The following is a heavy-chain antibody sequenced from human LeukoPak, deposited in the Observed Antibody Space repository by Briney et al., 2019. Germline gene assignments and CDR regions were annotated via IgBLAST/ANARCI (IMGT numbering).Heavy chain of an antibody. CDR2: IHHSGTT. J-gene: IGHJ5*02. V-gene: IGHV4-38-2*02. CDR3: ARDSSSFSWFDP. Sequence: SETLSLTCTVSGYSISFGYYWGWIRQPPGKRLEWIGSIHHSGTTYYNPSLKSRVTISVDKSKNQFSLSLSSVTAADTAVYYCARDSSSFSWFDPWGQGTLVTVSS. CDR1: GYSISFGYY. D-gene: IGHD6-13*01.